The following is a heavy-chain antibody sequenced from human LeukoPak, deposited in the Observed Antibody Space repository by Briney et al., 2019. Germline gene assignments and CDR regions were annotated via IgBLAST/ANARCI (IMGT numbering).Heavy chain of an antibody. D-gene: IGHD3-22*01. CDR1: GFTFSSYG. CDR3: ARDPPSDSSGYYAFDY. CDR2: IWYDGSIK. V-gene: IGHV3-33*01. Sequence: GGSLRLSCAASGFTFSSYGMHWVRQAPGKGLEWVAFIWYDGSIKYYADSVKGRFTISRDNSKNTLYLQMNSLRAEDTAVYYCARDPPSDSSGYYAFDYWGQGTLVTVSS. J-gene: IGHJ4*02.